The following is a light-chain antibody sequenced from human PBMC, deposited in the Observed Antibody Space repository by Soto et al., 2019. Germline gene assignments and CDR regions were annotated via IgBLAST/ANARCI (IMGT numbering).Light chain of an antibody. V-gene: IGLV4-60*02. CDR3: ETWDSNPWV. CDR2: LEGSGSY. Sequence: QLVLTQSSSASASLGSSVKLTCTLSSGHSSYIFAWHQQQPGKAPRYLMKLEGSGSYNKGSGVPDRFSGSSSGADRYLTISNLQFEDEADYYCETWDSNPWVFGGGTKLTVL. CDR1: SGHSSYI. J-gene: IGLJ3*02.